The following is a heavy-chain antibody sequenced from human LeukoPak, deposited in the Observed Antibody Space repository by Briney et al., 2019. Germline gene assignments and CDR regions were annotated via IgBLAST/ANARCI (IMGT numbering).Heavy chain of an antibody. Sequence: AASVKVSCKASGYTFTSYDINWVRQASGQWLEWMGWMNPKSGNTGYLQKFQGRVTMTRDTSMSTAFMELSSLTSEDTAVYYCARGVNSQGTAMVLFDSWGQGSLVTVSA. CDR3: ARGVNSQGTAMVLFDS. J-gene: IGHJ4*02. D-gene: IGHD5-18*01. CDR2: MNPKSGNT. V-gene: IGHV1-8*02. CDR1: GYTFTSYD.